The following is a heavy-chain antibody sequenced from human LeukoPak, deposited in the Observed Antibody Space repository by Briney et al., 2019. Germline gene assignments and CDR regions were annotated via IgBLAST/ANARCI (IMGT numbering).Heavy chain of an antibody. CDR2: IYYSGST. V-gene: IGHV4-30-4*08. Sequence: PSETLSLTCTVSGGSISSGGYYWSWIRQHPGKGLEWIGYIYYSGSTYYNPSLKSRVTISVDTSKNQFSLKLSSVTAADTAVYCCARDRDYYDSSGPDYWGQGTLVTVSS. CDR1: GGSISSGGYY. J-gene: IGHJ4*02. CDR3: ARDRDYYDSSGPDY. D-gene: IGHD3-22*01.